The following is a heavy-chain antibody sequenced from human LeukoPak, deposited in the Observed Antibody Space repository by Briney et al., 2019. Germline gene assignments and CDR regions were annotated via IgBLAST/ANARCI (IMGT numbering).Heavy chain of an antibody. CDR1: GFTFSSYA. CDR2: ISDSGGMT. V-gene: IGHV3-23*01. D-gene: IGHD3-10*01. CDR3: AKGNFASGSYRPFDY. J-gene: IGHJ4*02. Sequence: PGGSLRLSCAASGFTFSSYAMSWVRQAPGKGLEWVSAISDSGGMTSYADSVKGRFTISRDNSKSTLYLQMNSLRAEDTAVYYCAKGNFASGSYRPFDYWGQGTLVTVSS.